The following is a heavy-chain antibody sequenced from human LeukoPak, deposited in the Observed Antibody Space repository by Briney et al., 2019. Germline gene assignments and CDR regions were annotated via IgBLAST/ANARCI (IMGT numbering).Heavy chain of an antibody. CDR2: FDPEDGET. J-gene: IGHJ4*02. CDR1: GYTFTSYG. Sequence: ASVKVPCKSSGYTFTSYGISWVRQAPGQGLEWMGGFDPEDGETIYAQKFQGRVTMTEDTSTDTAYMELSSLRSEDTAVYYCATEIVPPPAGFDYWGQGTLVTVSS. D-gene: IGHD2-15*01. V-gene: IGHV1-24*01. CDR3: ATEIVPPPAGFDY.